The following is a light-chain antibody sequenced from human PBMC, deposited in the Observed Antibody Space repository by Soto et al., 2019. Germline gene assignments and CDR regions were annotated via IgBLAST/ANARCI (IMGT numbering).Light chain of an antibody. Sequence: QSVLTQPASVSGSPGQSITISCTGTSSDVGFYNFVSWYQQYPGKAPKLMIYEVSNRPSGVSHRFSGSKSGNTASLTISGLQAEDEGDYYCSSYTSSTTRVFGTGTKATVL. CDR1: SSDVGFYNF. V-gene: IGLV2-14*01. CDR3: SSYTSSTTRV. CDR2: EVS. J-gene: IGLJ1*01.